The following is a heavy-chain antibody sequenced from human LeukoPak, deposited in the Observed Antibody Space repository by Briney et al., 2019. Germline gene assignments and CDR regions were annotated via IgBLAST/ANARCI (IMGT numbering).Heavy chain of an antibody. CDR1: GFTFSSYA. J-gene: IGHJ4*02. D-gene: IGHD4-17*01. Sequence: GGSLRLSCAASGFTFSSYAMHWVRQAPGKGLEWVAVISYDGSNKYYADSVKGRFTISRDNSKNTLYLQMNSLRAEDTAVYYCARQRTDYAIDYWGQGTLVTVSS. V-gene: IGHV3-30-3*01. CDR2: ISYDGSNK. CDR3: ARQRTDYAIDY.